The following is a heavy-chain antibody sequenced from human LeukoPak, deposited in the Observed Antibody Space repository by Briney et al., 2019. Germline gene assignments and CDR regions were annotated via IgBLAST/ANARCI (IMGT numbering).Heavy chain of an antibody. CDR3: ARGVVKGGAFDI. J-gene: IGHJ3*02. CDR2: INHSGST. V-gene: IGHV4-34*01. Sequence: GSLRLSCAASGFTFSSYAMSWIRQPPGKGLEWIGEINHSGSTNYNPSLKSRVTISVDTSKNQFSLKLSSVTAADTAVYYCARGVVKGGAFDIWGQGTMVTVSS. CDR1: GFTFSSYA. D-gene: IGHD3-16*01.